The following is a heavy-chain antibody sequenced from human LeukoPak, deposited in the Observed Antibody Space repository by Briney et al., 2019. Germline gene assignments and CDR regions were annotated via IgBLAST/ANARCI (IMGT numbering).Heavy chain of an antibody. Sequence: GGSLRLSCAGSGFTFSTYGMTCVRQAPGKGLEWVSSITATDDNTYYAASVKGRFTISRDNSKNTLYLQMNSLRAEDTAVYYCAKTYSPDYWGPGTLVTVSS. CDR2: ITATDDNT. D-gene: IGHD2-21*01. CDR1: GFTFSTYG. J-gene: IGHJ4*01. CDR3: AKTYSPDY. V-gene: IGHV3-23*01.